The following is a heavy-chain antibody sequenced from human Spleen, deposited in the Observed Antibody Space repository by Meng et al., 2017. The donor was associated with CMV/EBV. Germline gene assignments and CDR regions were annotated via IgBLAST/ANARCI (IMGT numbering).Heavy chain of an antibody. Sequence: GESLKISCAASGFTFSSYSMNWVRQAPGKGLEWVSSISSSSSYIYYADSVKGRFTISRDNAKNTLYLQMNSLRAEDTAVYYCARERSSSWYFNPLKWFDPWGQGTLVTVSS. V-gene: IGHV3-21*01. CDR3: ARERSSSWYFNPLKWFDP. D-gene: IGHD6-13*01. CDR1: GFTFSSYS. CDR2: ISSSSSYI. J-gene: IGHJ5*02.